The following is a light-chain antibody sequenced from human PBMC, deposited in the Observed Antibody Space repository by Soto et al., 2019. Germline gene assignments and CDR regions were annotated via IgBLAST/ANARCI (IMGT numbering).Light chain of an antibody. Sequence: EIVLTQSPATLSLSPGERATLSCRASQSVTDYLGWYQQKPGQAPRLLIYDASNRATGIPPRFSGSGFGTDFPLTIRSLEPEDFAVYFCPQRSEWAFPFRPGTKVDIK. V-gene: IGKV3-11*01. CDR2: DAS. CDR1: QSVTDY. CDR3: PQRSEWAFP. J-gene: IGKJ3*01.